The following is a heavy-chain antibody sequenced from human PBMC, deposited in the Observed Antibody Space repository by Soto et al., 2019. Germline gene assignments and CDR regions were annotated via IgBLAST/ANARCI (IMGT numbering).Heavy chain of an antibody. V-gene: IGHV3-53*01. CDR1: GSIVSSNS. CDR3: ATSSIVGVTGSGLHF. Sequence: EVQLVESGGGLIQPGGSLRLSCAVSGSIVSSNSLSWVRRAPGKGLEWVSLIYSGGSTFYADSVKGRFTISRDNSKNTLYLQMNSLRAEDTAVYYCATSSIVGVTGSGLHFWGQGTMVSVSS. CDR2: IYSGGST. D-gene: IGHD1-26*01. J-gene: IGHJ3*01.